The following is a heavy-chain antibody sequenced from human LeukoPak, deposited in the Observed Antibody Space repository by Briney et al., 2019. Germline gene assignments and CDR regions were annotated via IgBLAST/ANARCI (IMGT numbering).Heavy chain of an antibody. D-gene: IGHD5-18*01. Sequence: PSETLSLTCTVSGGSISSSSAYWGWIRQPPGKGLEWIGSIYYSKNTCYNPSLKSRVTISADTSKNQFSLTLGSVSATDTAVYFCARSGYSFLVDSWGQGTLVTVSS. CDR1: GGSISSSSAY. J-gene: IGHJ4*02. CDR2: IYYSKNT. CDR3: ARSGYSFLVDS. V-gene: IGHV4-39*01.